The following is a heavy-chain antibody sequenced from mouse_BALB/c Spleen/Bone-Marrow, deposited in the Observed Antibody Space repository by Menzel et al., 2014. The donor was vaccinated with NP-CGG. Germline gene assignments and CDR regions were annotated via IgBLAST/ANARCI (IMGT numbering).Heavy chain of an antibody. D-gene: IGHD2-1*01. CDR3: AGKKRNYGNYYWFPY. CDR1: GYTFTDYW. Sequence: QVQLQQSGAELVMPGASVKMSRKASGYTFTDYWIHWVKQRPGQGLEWIGAIDTSDSYASYNQQFKGKATLTVDESSSTAYMQLNSLTSEDSAVYYCAGKKRNYGNYYWFPYGGQGTLVTVSA. J-gene: IGHJ3*01. V-gene: IGHV1-69*01. CDR2: IDTSDSYA.